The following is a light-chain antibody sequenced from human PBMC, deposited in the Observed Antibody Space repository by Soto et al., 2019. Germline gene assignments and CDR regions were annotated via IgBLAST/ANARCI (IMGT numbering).Light chain of an antibody. J-gene: IGLJ2*01. V-gene: IGLV1-44*01. CDR1: SSNFASNT. Sequence: QTVVTQPPSACGTPGQRDTFSCALSSSNFASNTVNWYQQLPGTAPKLLIYSNNQRPSGVPDRFCGSKSGTSASLAISGLQFGDDAAYYSGACCASMKRMIFGGGTKL. CDR3: GACCASMKRMI. CDR2: SNN.